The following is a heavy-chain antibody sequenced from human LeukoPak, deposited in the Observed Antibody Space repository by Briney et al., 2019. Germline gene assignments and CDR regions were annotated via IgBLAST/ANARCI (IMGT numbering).Heavy chain of an antibody. Sequence: PSETLSLTCTVSGGSISSGGYYWSWLRQRPGKGLEWIGYINYSGSTYYNPSLKSRVTISVDTSKNQFFLKLSSVTAADTAVYYCARDKNCSGGSCYSDGMDVWGQGTTVSVSS. J-gene: IGHJ6*02. D-gene: IGHD2-15*01. CDR3: ARDKNCSGGSCYSDGMDV. CDR2: INYSGST. CDR1: GGSISSGGYY. V-gene: IGHV4-31*03.